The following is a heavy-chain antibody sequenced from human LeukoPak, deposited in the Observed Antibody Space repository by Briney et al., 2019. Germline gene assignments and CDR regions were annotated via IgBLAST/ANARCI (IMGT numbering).Heavy chain of an antibody. D-gene: IGHD5-12*01. CDR2: IKSKTDGGTT. CDR3: PTAGWIVLGAKSSHH. Sequence: GGSLRLSCAASGFTFSNAWMSWVRQAPGKGLEWVGRIKSKTDGGTTDYAAPVKGRFTISRDDSKNTLYLQMNSLKTEDTAVYYCPTAGWIVLGAKSSHHGGRATLATV. J-gene: IGHJ1*01. CDR1: GFTFSNAW. V-gene: IGHV3-15*01.